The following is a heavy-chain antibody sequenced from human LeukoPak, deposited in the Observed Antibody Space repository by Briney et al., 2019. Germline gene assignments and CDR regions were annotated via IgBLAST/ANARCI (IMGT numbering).Heavy chain of an antibody. D-gene: IGHD3-16*02. V-gene: IGHV3-48*03. CDR3: AREKLYYDYVWGSYRESYSFDS. CDR1: GFTFSSYE. J-gene: IGHJ4*02. CDR2: ISSSGSTI. Sequence: GGSLRLSCAASGFTFSSYEMNWVRQAPGKGLEWVPYISSSGSTIYYADSVKGRFTISRDNAKNSLYLQMNSLRAEDTAVYYCAREKLYYDYVWGSYRESYSFDSWGQGTLVTVSS.